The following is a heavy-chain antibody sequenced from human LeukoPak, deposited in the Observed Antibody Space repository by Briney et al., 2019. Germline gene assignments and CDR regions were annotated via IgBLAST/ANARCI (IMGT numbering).Heavy chain of an antibody. J-gene: IGHJ4*02. CDR2: IYPGDSDT. CDR3: AIPAYDILTGPVF. Sequence: GESVKISCKGSGYSFTSYWIGWVRQMPGKGLEWMGIIYPGDSDTRYSPSFQGQVTISADKSISTAYLQWSSLKASDTAMYYCAIPAYDILTGPVFGAQGTLVTVSS. V-gene: IGHV5-51*01. D-gene: IGHD3-9*01. CDR1: GYSFTSYW.